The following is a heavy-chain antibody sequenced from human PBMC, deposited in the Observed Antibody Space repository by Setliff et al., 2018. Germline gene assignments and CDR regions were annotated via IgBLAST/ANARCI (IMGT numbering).Heavy chain of an antibody. CDR3: ARGWVLGAFDI. CDR2: LYAGGST. CDR1: GDSISNYY. V-gene: IGHV4-4*07. J-gene: IGHJ3*02. D-gene: IGHD2-8*01. Sequence: SETLSLTCTVSGDSISNYYWNWIRQPAGRGLEWIGRLYAGGSTNYNPSHKSRATISGDTSNDRLSLRLTSVTAADTAVYYCARGWVLGAFDIWGQGTMVTVSS.